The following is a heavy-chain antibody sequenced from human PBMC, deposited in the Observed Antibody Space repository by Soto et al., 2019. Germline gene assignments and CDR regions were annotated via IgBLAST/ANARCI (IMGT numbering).Heavy chain of an antibody. CDR2: VFHTGNT. Sequence: QVQLEESGPGLVKPSQTLSLTCTVSGGSIRNSGYYGTWIRQFRGEGLEWVGYVFHTGNTYYNPSLRTRLSTTVDKSKNQFSLRLDSVTAADSAVYYCATCEHTCGNAFDIWGQGTLVTVSS. CDR3: ATCEHTCGNAFDI. CDR1: GGSIRNSGYY. J-gene: IGHJ3*02. V-gene: IGHV4-31*03.